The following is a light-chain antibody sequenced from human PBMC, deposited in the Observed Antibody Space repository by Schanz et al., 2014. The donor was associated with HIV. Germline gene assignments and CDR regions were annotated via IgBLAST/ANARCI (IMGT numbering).Light chain of an antibody. CDR2: GAS. CDR3: QQYGTSLIT. CDR1: QSVSNN. J-gene: IGKJ5*01. Sequence: EIVLTQSSVTLSVSPGERATVSCRASQSVSNNLAWYQQKPGQAPRLVIYGASTRATGIPARFSGSGSGTEFTLTISSLQSEDFAVYYCQQYGTSLITFGQGTRLEI. V-gene: IGKV3-15*01.